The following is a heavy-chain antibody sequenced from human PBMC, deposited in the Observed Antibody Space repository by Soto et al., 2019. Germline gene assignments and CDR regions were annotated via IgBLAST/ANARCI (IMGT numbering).Heavy chain of an antibody. CDR3: ARHQRDDFWSGYQAPPVYNWFDP. CDR2: IYYSGST. D-gene: IGHD3-3*01. V-gene: IGHV4-39*01. J-gene: IGHJ5*02. CDR1: GGSISSSSYY. Sequence: PSETRSLTCTGSGGSISSSSYYWGWILQPPGEGLEGFGSIYYSGSTYYNPSLKSRVTISVDTSKNQFSLKLSSVTAADTAVYYCARHQRDDFWSGYQAPPVYNWFDPWGQGTLVTVS.